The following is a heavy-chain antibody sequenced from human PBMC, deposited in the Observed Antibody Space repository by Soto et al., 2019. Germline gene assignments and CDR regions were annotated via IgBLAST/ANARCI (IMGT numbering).Heavy chain of an antibody. D-gene: IGHD4-17*01. V-gene: IGHV3-23*01. CDR1: GFNFADWA. CDR3: ATVYGDFYHAFPL. Sequence: GGSLRLSCAASGFNFADWAMTWVRQAPGKGLEWISTLVTTGGTYYAESVKGRFTVSRDNSKNTLYLEMSNLRAEDTALYFCATVYGDFYHAFPLWGQGTMVTVSS. J-gene: IGHJ3*01. CDR2: LVTTGGT.